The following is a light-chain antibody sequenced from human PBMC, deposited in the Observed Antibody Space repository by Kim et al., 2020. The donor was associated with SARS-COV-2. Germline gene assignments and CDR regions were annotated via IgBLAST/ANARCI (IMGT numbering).Light chain of an antibody. CDR2: GAS. CDR1: QSIRSN. J-gene: IGKJ1*01. Sequence: SPGERVTLSCRASQSIRSNLAWYQQKPGQAPRLLINGASTRATGIPDRFSGSGYGTEFTLTISSLQSEDFAVYYCQQYNNWPPRTFGQGIKVDIK. V-gene: IGKV3-15*01. CDR3: QQYNNWPPRT.